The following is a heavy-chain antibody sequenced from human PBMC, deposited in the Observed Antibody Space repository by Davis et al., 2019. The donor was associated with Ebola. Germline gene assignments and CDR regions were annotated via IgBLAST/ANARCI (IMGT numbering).Heavy chain of an antibody. CDR3: AKDDLSPGYSSSWYLVY. Sequence: GESLKISCAASGFTFSNAWMSWVRQAPGKGLEWVGRIKSKTDGGTTDYAAPVKGRFTISRDDSKNTLYLQMNSLKTEDTAVYYCAKDDLSPGYSSSWYLVYWGQGTLVTVSS. J-gene: IGHJ4*02. CDR2: IKSKTDGGTT. V-gene: IGHV3-15*01. CDR1: GFTFSNAW. D-gene: IGHD6-13*01.